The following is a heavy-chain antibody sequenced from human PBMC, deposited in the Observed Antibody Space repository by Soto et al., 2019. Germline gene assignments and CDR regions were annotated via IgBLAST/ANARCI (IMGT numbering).Heavy chain of an antibody. J-gene: IGHJ5*02. Sequence: QVQLVESGGGVVQPGRSLRLSCAASGFTFSSYAMHWVRQAPGKGPEWTAVISYDASKKYYADSVKGRFTISRDNSKNTLDLQMNSLTTEDTAVYYCARGIEYSSSWESWFDPWGQGTLVTVSS. CDR1: GFTFSSYA. CDR2: ISYDASKK. D-gene: IGHD6-13*01. V-gene: IGHV3-30-3*01. CDR3: ARGIEYSSSWESWFDP.